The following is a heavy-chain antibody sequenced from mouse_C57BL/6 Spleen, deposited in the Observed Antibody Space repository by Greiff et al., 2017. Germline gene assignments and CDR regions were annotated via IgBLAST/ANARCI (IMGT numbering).Heavy chain of an antibody. J-gene: IGHJ2*01. CDR3: ARQDGVDY. CDR1: GFTFSSYT. Sequence: EVMLVESGGGLVKPGGSLKLSCAASGFTFSSYTMSWVRQTPEKRLEWVATISGGGGNTYYPDSVKGRFTISRDNAKNTLYLQMSSLRSEDTALYYCARQDGVDYWGQGTTLTVSS. V-gene: IGHV5-9*01. D-gene: IGHD2-3*01. CDR2: ISGGGGNT.